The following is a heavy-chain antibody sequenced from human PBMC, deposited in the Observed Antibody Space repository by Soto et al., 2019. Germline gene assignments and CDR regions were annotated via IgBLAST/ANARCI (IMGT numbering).Heavy chain of an antibody. Sequence: SETLSLTCTVSGDSMRGESYYWGWIRQSPGKGLEWIGSMYYSGATYYGPSLKSRVTISVDAPKNQFSLKLNSVTAADTAVYYCASAPVIFGVITIYYFDSWGQGTLVTVSS. J-gene: IGHJ4*02. CDR3: ASAPVIFGVITIYYFDS. D-gene: IGHD3-3*01. V-gene: IGHV4-39*01. CDR2: MYYSGAT. CDR1: GDSMRGESYY.